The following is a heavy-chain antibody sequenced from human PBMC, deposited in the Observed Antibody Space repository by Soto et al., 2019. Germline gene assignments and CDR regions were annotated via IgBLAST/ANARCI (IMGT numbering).Heavy chain of an antibody. CDR3: ARDLAAGDL. D-gene: IGHD2-21*01. V-gene: IGHV1-46*01. CDR1: GYTFINYY. J-gene: IGHJ4*02. CDR2: INPTSGAT. Sequence: QAHLVQSGAEVREPGASVKVSCRTSGYTFINYYIHWVRQAPGHGLEWMAIINPTSGATNYAQKFQGRITLTMDTSTTTVYMEVSSLTSEDTAVYYCARDLAAGDLWGQGTLVTVSS.